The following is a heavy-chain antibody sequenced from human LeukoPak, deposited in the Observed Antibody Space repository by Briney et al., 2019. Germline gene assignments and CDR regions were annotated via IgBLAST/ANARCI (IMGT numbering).Heavy chain of an antibody. V-gene: IGHV3-30*03. D-gene: IGHD2-15*01. CDR3: ARASSGGSWFFDY. CDR1: GFTFSSYG. J-gene: IGHJ4*02. Sequence: PGGSLRLSCAASGFTFSSYGMHWVRQAPGKGLEWVAVISYDGSNKYYADSAKGRFTISRDNSKNTLYLQMNSLRAEDTAVYYCARASSGGSWFFDYWGQGTLVTVSS. CDR2: ISYDGSNK.